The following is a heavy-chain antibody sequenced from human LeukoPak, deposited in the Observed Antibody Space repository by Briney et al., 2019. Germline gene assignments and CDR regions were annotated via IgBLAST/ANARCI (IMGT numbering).Heavy chain of an antibody. CDR1: GGSISSSGYY. CDR2: INHSGST. CDR3: ASGPVGAEDY. D-gene: IGHD1-26*01. V-gene: IGHV4-39*07. Sequence: SETLSLTCTVSGGSISSSGYYWSWIRQPPGKGLEWIGEINHSGSTNYNPSLKSRVTISVDTSKNQFSLKLSSVTAADTAVYYCASGPVGAEDYWGQGTLVTVSS. J-gene: IGHJ4*02.